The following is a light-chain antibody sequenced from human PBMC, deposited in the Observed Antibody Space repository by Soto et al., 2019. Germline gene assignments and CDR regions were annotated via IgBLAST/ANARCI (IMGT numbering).Light chain of an antibody. V-gene: IGKV3-11*01. CDR2: DAS. CDR3: QQRSDWRWT. Sequence: EIVLTQSPGTLSLSPGEKATLSCRASQSVSNYLAWYQQKPGQAPRLLIYDASTRATGIPARFSGSGSGTDFTLTIDIVEPEDYAIYYCQQRSDWRWTFGQGTKVDIK. CDR1: QSVSNY. J-gene: IGKJ1*01.